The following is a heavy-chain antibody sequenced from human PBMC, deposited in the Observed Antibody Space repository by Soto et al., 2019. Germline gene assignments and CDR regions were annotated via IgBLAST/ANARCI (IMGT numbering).Heavy chain of an antibody. V-gene: IGHV1-18*01. J-gene: IGHJ6*02. Sequence: GASVKVSCKASGYTFTSYGISWVRQAPGQGLEWMGWISAYNGNTNYAQKLQGRVTMTTDTSTSTAYMELRSLRSDDTAVYYCARXPADTAVALYYYYGMDVWGQGTTVTVSS. CDR1: GYTFTSYG. D-gene: IGHD6-19*01. CDR2: ISAYNGNT. CDR3: ARXPADTAVALYYYYGMDV.